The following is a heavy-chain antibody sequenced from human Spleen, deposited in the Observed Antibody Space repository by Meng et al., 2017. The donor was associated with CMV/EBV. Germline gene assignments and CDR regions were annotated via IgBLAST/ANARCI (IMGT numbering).Heavy chain of an antibody. CDR1: GFTFSTYT. J-gene: IGHJ6*02. CDR2: ISDSSKYI. D-gene: IGHD1-26*01. V-gene: IGHV3-21*01. Sequence: GESLKISCAASGFTFSTYTMNWVRQAPGKGLEWVSSISDSSKYIYYADSVKGRFTISRDNAKKSVFLQMNSLRAEDTAVYYCARKIVGSTSGLDVWGQGTTVTVSS. CDR3: ARKIVGSTSGLDV.